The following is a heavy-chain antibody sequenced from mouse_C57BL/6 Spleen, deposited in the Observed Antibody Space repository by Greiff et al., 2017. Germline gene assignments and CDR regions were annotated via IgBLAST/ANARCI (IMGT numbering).Heavy chain of an antibody. CDR2: ISSGSSTI. J-gene: IGHJ3*01. Sequence: EVHLVESGGGLVKPGGSLKLSCPASGFTFSDYGMHWVRQAPEKGLEWVAYISSGSSTIYYADTVKGRFTVSRDNAKNTLFLQMTSLRSEDTAMYYCARGYGNFAYWGQGTLVTVSA. V-gene: IGHV5-17*01. CDR1: GFTFSDYG. D-gene: IGHD2-1*01. CDR3: ARGYGNFAY.